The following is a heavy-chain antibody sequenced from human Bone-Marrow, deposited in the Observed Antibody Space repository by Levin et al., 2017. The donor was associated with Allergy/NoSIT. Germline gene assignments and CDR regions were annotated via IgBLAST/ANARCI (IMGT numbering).Heavy chain of an antibody. CDR1: GFTFSSYA. J-gene: IGHJ4*02. CDR3: AKDHGHFDY. CDR2: ISYDGSNK. V-gene: IGHV3-30*04. Sequence: GESLKISCAASGFTFSSYAMHWVRQAPGKGLEWVAVISYDGSNKYYADSVKGRFTISRDNSKNTLYLQMNSLRAEDTAVYYCAKDHGHFDYWGQGTLVTVSS.